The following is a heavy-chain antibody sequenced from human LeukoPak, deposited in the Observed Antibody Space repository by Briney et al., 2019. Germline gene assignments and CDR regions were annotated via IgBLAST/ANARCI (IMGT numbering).Heavy chain of an antibody. CDR1: GGSIGGHY. CDR3: AREHIVVVVAATQWFDP. J-gene: IGHJ5*02. Sequence: SETLSLTCTVSGGSIGGHYWTWIRQPAGKGLEWIGRIYTSGSTNYNPSLKSRVTMSVDTSKNQFSLKLSSVTAADTAVYYCAREHIVVVVAATQWFDPWGQGTLVTVSS. CDR2: IYTSGST. D-gene: IGHD2-15*01. V-gene: IGHV4-4*07.